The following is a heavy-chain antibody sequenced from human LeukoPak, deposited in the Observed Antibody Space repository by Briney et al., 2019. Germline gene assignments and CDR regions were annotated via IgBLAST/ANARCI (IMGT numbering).Heavy chain of an antibody. D-gene: IGHD3-22*01. CDR1: GFTFSYNA. V-gene: IGHV3-23*01. CDR3: ARYYDESGYYGRHDY. Sequence: PAGGSLRLSCAASGFTFSYNAMAWVRQAPGKGLEWVSGILGSGGSTYYADSVKGRFTISRDNSKNTVYLQMNSLRAEDTAVYYCARYYDESGYYGRHDYWGQGTLVTVSS. CDR2: ILGSGGST. J-gene: IGHJ4*02.